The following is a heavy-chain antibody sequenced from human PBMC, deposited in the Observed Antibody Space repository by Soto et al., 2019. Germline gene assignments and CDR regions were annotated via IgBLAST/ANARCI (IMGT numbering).Heavy chain of an antibody. CDR1: GGSISSYY. Sequence: SETLSLTCTVSGGSISSYYWSWIRQPAGKGLEWIGRIYTSGSTNYNPSLKSRVTMSVDTSKNQFSLKLSSVTAADTAVYYCARGGYSSGWCGGGYYYYYGMDVWGQGTTVTVSS. CDR3: ARGGYSSGWCGGGYYYYYGMDV. D-gene: IGHD6-19*01. J-gene: IGHJ6*02. CDR2: IYTSGST. V-gene: IGHV4-4*07.